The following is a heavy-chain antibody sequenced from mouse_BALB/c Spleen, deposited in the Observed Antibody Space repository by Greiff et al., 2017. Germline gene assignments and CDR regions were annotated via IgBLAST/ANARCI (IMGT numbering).Heavy chain of an antibody. J-gene: IGHJ3*01. CDR2: INPSNGRT. V-gene: IGHV1S81*02. Sequence: QVQLQQPGAELVKPGASVKLSCKASGYTFTSYWMHWVKQRPGQGLEWIGEINPSNGRTNYNEKFKSKATLTVDKSSSTAYMQLSSLTSEDSAVYYCAKGLLRGFAYWGQGTLVTGSA. CDR3: AKGLLRGFAY. D-gene: IGHD2-3*01. CDR1: GYTFTSYW.